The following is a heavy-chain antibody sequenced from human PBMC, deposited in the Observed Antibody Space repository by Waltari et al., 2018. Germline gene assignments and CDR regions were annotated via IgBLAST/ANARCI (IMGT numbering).Heavy chain of an antibody. CDR3: ARDSLDYGDRYYYYYMDV. CDR1: GGSISSYY. Sequence: QVQLQESGPGLVKPSETLSLTCTVSGGSISSYYWSWIRQPPGKGLEWIGYIYYSGSTNYNPSLKSRVTISVDTSKNQFSLKLSSVTAADTAVYYCARDSLDYGDRYYYYYMDVWGKGTTVTVSS. J-gene: IGHJ6*03. V-gene: IGHV4-59*01. D-gene: IGHD4-17*01. CDR2: IYYSGST.